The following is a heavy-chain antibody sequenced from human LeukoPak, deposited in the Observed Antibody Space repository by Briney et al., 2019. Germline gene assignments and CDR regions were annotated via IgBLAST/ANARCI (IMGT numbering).Heavy chain of an antibody. CDR2: IWYDGSNK. D-gene: IGHD1-1*01. J-gene: IGHJ4*02. V-gene: IGHV3-33*03. Sequence: PGGSLRLSCAASGFTFSSYGMHWVRQAPGNGLEWVAVIWYDGSNKYYADSVKGRFTISRDKSKNTLYLQMNSLRAEDTAVYYCAKDNPSTRNFDYWGQGTLVTVSS. CDR3: AKDNPSTRNFDY. CDR1: GFTFSSYG.